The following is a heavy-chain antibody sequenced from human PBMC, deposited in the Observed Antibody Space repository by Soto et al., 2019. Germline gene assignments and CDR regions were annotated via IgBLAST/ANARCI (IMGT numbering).Heavy chain of an antibody. CDR3: ARLGWYYYDSSSYCDY. J-gene: IGHJ4*02. V-gene: IGHV1-18*01. Sequence: QVQLVQSGAEVKKPGASVKVSCKTSGYTFTNYGVGWVRQAPGQGLEWMGWTSGYNGNTKYAQQFQGRVTMTTDTSTSTAYMELRSLRSDDTAVYYCARLGWYYYDSSSYCDYWGQGTLVTVSS. CDR2: TSGYNGNT. CDR1: GYTFTNYG. D-gene: IGHD3-22*01.